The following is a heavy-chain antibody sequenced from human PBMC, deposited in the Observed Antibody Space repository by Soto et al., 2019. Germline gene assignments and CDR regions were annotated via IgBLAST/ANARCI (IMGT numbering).Heavy chain of an antibody. V-gene: IGHV3-30-3*01. D-gene: IGHD3-10*01. J-gene: IGHJ3*02. CDR2: ISYDGSNK. CDR3: VRAGDYYGSGNHKGPAFDI. CDR1: GLTFRSFA. Sequence: GGSLRLSFAASGLTFRSFAMHGVRQAQGKGLEWVAVISYDGSNKYYADSVKGRFTISRDNSKNTLYLQMNSLRAEDTAVYYCVRAGDYYGSGNHKGPAFDIWGQGTMVTVSS.